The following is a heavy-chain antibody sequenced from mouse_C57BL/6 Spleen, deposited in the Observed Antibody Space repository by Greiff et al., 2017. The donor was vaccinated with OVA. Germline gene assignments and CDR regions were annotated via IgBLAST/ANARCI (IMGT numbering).Heavy chain of an antibody. D-gene: IGHD1-2*01. Sequence: VKLVESGPELVKPGASVKISCKASGYAFSSSWMNWVKQRPGTGLEWIGRIYPGDGDTNYNGKFKGKATLTADKSSSTAYMQLSSLTSEDSAVYFCARSGHSYYFDYWGQGTTLTVSS. CDR2: IYPGDGDT. J-gene: IGHJ2*01. CDR1: GYAFSSSW. CDR3: ARSGHSYYFDY. V-gene: IGHV1-82*01.